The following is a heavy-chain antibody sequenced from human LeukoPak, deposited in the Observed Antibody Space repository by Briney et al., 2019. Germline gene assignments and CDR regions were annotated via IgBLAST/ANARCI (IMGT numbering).Heavy chain of an antibody. CDR1: GASIGSYF. CDR3: ARERGDYDSYNWFDS. D-gene: IGHD4-17*01. J-gene: IGHJ5*01. CDR2: IYYGGGT. Sequence: PSETLSLTCTVSGASIGSYFWSWIRQPPGKGLEWIGYIYYGGGTNYNPSFESRITISVDTSKNRISLNLTSVTASDTAIYYCARERGDYDSYNWFDSWGQGTLVTVSS. V-gene: IGHV4-59*01.